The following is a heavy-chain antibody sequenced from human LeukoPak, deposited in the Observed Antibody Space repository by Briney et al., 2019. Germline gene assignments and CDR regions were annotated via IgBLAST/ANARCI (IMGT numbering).Heavy chain of an antibody. CDR1: GFTFRNYA. J-gene: IGHJ4*02. CDR2: VSGSGGST. CDR3: AKDAEGNSLGWTAN. V-gene: IGHV3-23*01. D-gene: IGHD4-23*01. Sequence: GGSLRLSCAASGFTFRNYAMSWVRQAPGKGLEWVSAVSGSGGSTYYADSVKGRFTISRDNSKNRLYLRMNSLRAEDTAVYYCAKDAEGNSLGWTANWGQGTLVTVSS.